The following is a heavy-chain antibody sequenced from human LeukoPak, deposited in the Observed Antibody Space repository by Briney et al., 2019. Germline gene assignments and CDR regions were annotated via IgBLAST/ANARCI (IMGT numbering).Heavy chain of an antibody. Sequence: TGGSLRLSCAASGFTFSSYAMSWVRQAPGKGLGWVSGISGSGGGTYYADSVKGRFTISRDNSKNTLYLQMNSLRAEDTAVYFCANSQRSWNYYFDHWGQGTLVTVSS. V-gene: IGHV3-23*01. J-gene: IGHJ4*02. D-gene: IGHD1-7*01. CDR1: GFTFSSYA. CDR2: ISGSGGGT. CDR3: ANSQRSWNYYFDH.